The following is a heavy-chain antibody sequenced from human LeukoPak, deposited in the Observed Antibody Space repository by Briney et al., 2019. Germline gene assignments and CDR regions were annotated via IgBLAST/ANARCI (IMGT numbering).Heavy chain of an antibody. Sequence: SETLSLTCAVYGVSFSGYYWSWIRQPPGKGLEWIGEINHSGSTNYNPSLKSRVTISVDTSKNQFSLKLSSVTGADTAVYYCAGGPFAGLLWDLLNWFDPWGQGTLVTVSS. J-gene: IGHJ5*02. D-gene: IGHD3-10*01. CDR1: GVSFSGYY. CDR3: AGGPFAGLLWDLLNWFDP. V-gene: IGHV4-34*01. CDR2: INHSGST.